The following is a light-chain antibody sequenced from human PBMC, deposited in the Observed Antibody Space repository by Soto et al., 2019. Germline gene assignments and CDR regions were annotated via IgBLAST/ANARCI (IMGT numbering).Light chain of an antibody. CDR1: SSDVGGYNY. J-gene: IGLJ2*01. V-gene: IGLV2-14*01. Sequence: QSVLTQPASVSGSPGQSITISCTGTSSDVGGYNYVSWYQQNPGKAPKLMIYEVSYRPSGVSNRFSGSKSGNTASLTISGLQAEDEADYYCSSYTSSSTVVFGGGTKVTVL. CDR2: EVS. CDR3: SSYTSSSTVV.